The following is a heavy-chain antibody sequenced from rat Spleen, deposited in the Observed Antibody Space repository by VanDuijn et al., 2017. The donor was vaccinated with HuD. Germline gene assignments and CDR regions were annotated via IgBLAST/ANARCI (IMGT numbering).Heavy chain of an antibody. Sequence: EVQLQESGPGLVKPSQSLSLTCSVTGYSITSNYWGWIRKFPGNKMEWIGHISYSGSTSYNPSLKSRISITRDTSKNQFFLQLNSVTTEDIATYYCARYIGDNSGFAYWGQGTLVTVSS. V-gene: IGHV3-1*01. CDR3: ARYIGDNSGFAY. D-gene: IGHD4-3*01. CDR1: GYSITSNY. CDR2: ISYSGST. J-gene: IGHJ3*01.